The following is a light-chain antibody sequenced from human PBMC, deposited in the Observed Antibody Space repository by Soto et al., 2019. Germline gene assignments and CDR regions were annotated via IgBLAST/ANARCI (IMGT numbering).Light chain of an antibody. CDR2: DVS. J-gene: IGKJ5*01. V-gene: IGKV1-33*01. CDR3: QQYDNPPIA. CDR1: QDISNY. Sequence: DIHMTQSPSSLSASVGNIFTITCQASQDISNYLNWYQHKPGQAPKLLIYDVSNLETGVPSRFSGSGSGTDFTFTISSLKPEDIATYYCQQYDNPPIAFGQGTRLEIK.